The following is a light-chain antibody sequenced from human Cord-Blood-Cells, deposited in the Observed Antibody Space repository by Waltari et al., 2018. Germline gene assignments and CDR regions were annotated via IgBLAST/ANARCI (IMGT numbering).Light chain of an antibody. CDR3: SSYTSSSPYV. CDR1: SRDVGGINY. J-gene: IGLJ1*01. Sequence: QSALTQPASVSGPHAQSITIPCTGTSRDVGGINYVSWDHQHPGKAPKLMIYEVSNRPSGVSNRFSGSKSGNTASLTISGLQAEDEADYYCSSYTSSSPYVFGTGTKVTVL. CDR2: EVS. V-gene: IGLV2-14*01.